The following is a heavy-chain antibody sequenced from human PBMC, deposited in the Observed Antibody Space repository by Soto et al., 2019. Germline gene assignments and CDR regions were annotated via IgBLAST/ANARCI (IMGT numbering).Heavy chain of an antibody. D-gene: IGHD3-10*01. CDR2: IIPILGIA. CDR3: ARAEGSGSSIDY. CDR1: GGTFSSYT. J-gene: IGHJ4*02. V-gene: IGHV1-69*02. Sequence: QVPLVQSGAEVKKPGSSVKVSCKASGGTFSSYTISWVRQAPGQGLEWMGRIIPILGIANYAQKFQGRVTITADKSTSTAYMELSSLRSEDTAVYYCARAEGSGSSIDYWGQGTLVTVSS.